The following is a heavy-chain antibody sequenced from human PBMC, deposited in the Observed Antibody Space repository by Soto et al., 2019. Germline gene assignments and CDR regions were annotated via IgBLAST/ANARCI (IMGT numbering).Heavy chain of an antibody. Sequence: SQTLSLTCAISGDSVSSNSAAWNWIRQSPSRGLEWLGRTYYRSKWYNDYAVSVKSRITINPDTSKNQFSLQLNSVTPEDTAVYYCATGLLGYCSGGSCYGHYGMDVWGQGTTVTVS. V-gene: IGHV6-1*01. D-gene: IGHD2-15*01. CDR3: ATGLLGYCSGGSCYGHYGMDV. J-gene: IGHJ6*02. CDR2: TYYRSKWYN. CDR1: GDSVSSNSAA.